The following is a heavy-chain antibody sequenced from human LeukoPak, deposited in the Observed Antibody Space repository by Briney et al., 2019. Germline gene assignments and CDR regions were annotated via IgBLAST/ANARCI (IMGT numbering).Heavy chain of an antibody. CDR1: GFTFTTYW. CDR3: ARSVAGLDY. D-gene: IGHD6-19*01. J-gene: IGHJ4*02. Sequence: GGSLRLSCAASGFTFTTYWMGWVRQAPGKGLEWVANIKPDGSAKCYVDSVKGRFTISRDNAKNSLYLQMNSLRAEDTAVYYCARSVAGLDYWGQGTLVTVSS. CDR2: IKPDGSAK. V-gene: IGHV3-7*03.